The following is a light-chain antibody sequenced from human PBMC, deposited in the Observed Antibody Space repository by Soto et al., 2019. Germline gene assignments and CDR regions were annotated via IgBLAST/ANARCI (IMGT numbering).Light chain of an antibody. V-gene: IGKV3-11*01. CDR2: DAS. CDR3: QHRSIWPPT. CDR1: QSVSSY. J-gene: IGKJ5*01. Sequence: EIVLPQSPAPLSLSPGERSTLSCRASQSVSSYLAWYQQRPGQAPRLLIYDASNRATGVPARFSGSGSGTDFTLTISSLEPEDFAVYYCQHRSIWPPTFGQGTRLEIK.